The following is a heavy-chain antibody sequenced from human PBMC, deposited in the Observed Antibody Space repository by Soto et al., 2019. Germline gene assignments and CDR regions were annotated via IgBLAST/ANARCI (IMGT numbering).Heavy chain of an antibody. D-gene: IGHD6-19*01. V-gene: IGHV1-8*01. CDR2: MNPNSGNT. CDR1: GYTFTSFD. Sequence: ASVKVSCKASGYTFTSFDINWVRQATGQGLEWMGWMNPNSGNTGYAQKFQGRVTMTRNTSISTAYMELSSLRSEDTAVYYCARAFTWGVAVAGPWGQGTLVTVS. J-gene: IGHJ4*02. CDR3: ARAFTWGVAVAGP.